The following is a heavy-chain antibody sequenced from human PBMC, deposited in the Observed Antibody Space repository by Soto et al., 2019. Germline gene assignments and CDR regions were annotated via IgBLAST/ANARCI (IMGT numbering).Heavy chain of an antibody. CDR2: ISWNSGSI. V-gene: IGHV3-9*01. CDR1: GFTFDDYA. D-gene: IGHD4-17*01. Sequence: EVQLVESGGGLVQPGRSLRLSCAASGFTFDDYAMHWVRQAPGKGLEWVSGISWNSGSIGYADSVKGRFTISRDNAKNSLYLQMNSLRAEDTALYYCAKEGDYAGEFDYWGQGTLVTVSS. CDR3: AKEGDYAGEFDY. J-gene: IGHJ4*02.